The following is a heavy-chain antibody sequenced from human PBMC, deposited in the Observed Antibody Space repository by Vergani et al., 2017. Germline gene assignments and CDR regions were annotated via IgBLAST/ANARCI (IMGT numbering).Heavy chain of an antibody. Sequence: QVQLVESGGGLVKPGGSLRLSCAASGFTFSDYYMSWIRQAPGXGLEWVSYISSSGSTIYYADSVKGRFTISRDNAKNSLYLQMNSLRAEDTAVYYCAGRPYYYDSSGYYTYYYYMDVWGKGTTVTVSS. CDR1: GFTFSDYY. D-gene: IGHD3-22*01. CDR2: ISSSGSTI. V-gene: IGHV3-11*01. CDR3: AGRPYYYDSSGYYTYYYYMDV. J-gene: IGHJ6*03.